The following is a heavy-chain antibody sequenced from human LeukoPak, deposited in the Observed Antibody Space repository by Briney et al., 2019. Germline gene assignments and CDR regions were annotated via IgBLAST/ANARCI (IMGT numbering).Heavy chain of an antibody. D-gene: IGHD1-26*01. J-gene: IGHJ4*02. Sequence: GGSLRLSCAASGFTVISNYMYWVRQTPGKGLECISVIYSGGRTYYADSVKGRFTISRDNSKNMLFLKMNSLRTEDTALYYCARTSGSFAGYFDFWGQGTLVTVSS. CDR2: IYSGGRT. CDR1: GFTVISNY. CDR3: ARTSGSFAGYFDF. V-gene: IGHV3-66*02.